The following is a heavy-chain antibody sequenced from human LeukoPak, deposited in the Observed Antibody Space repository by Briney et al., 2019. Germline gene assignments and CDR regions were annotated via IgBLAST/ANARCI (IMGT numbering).Heavy chain of an antibody. V-gene: IGHV3-53*01. Sequence: PGGSLRLSCAASGFTVSSNYMSWVRQAPGKGLEWVSVIYSGGSTYYADSVKGRFTISRDNSKNTLYLQMNSLRAEDTAVYYCARITRDGYNLNFDYWGQGTLVTVSS. CDR1: GFTVSSNY. CDR2: IYSGGST. CDR3: ARITRDGYNLNFDY. D-gene: IGHD5-24*01. J-gene: IGHJ4*02.